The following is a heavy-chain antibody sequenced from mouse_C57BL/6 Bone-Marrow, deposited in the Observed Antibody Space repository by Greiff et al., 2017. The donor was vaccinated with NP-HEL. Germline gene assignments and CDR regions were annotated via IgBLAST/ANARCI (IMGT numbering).Heavy chain of an antibody. J-gene: IGHJ3*01. CDR1: GYTFTSYG. CDR2: IYPRSGNT. CDR3: ARGNYGSSYGFAY. D-gene: IGHD1-1*01. V-gene: IGHV1-81*01. Sequence: VMLVESGAELARPGASVKLSCKASGYTFTSYGISWVKQRTGQGLEWIGEIYPRSGNTYYNEKFKGKATLTADKSSSTAYMELRSLTSEDSAVYFCARGNYGSSYGFAYWGQGTLVTVSA.